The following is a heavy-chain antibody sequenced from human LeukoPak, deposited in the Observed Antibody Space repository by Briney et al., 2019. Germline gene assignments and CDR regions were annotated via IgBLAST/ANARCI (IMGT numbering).Heavy chain of an antibody. D-gene: IGHD3/OR15-3a*01. Sequence: PGGSLRLSCAASGFTVSDNYMSWVRQAPGKGLEWVSVIYSGGSTYYADSVKGRFTISRDNSKNTLSLQMDSLTAEDTAVYYCARRTHEGTGFFFYFDCWGQGTLVSVSS. J-gene: IGHJ4*02. CDR1: GFTVSDNY. CDR3: ARRTHEGTGFFFYFDC. CDR2: IYSGGST. V-gene: IGHV3-66*04.